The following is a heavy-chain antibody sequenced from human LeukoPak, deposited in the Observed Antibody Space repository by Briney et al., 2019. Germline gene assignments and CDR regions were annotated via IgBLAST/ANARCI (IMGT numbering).Heavy chain of an antibody. V-gene: IGHV3-33*08. CDR3: ARVAPIYSSSLYYLDY. D-gene: IGHD6-13*01. CDR1: GFTFNKYW. CDR2: IWYDGGNK. J-gene: IGHJ4*02. Sequence: PGGSLRLSCAASGFTFNKYWMHWVRQAPGKGLEWVAVIWYDGGNKYYADSVKGRFTISRDNSKNTMYLQMNSLRAEDTAMYYCARVAPIYSSSLYYLDYWGQGTLVTVSS.